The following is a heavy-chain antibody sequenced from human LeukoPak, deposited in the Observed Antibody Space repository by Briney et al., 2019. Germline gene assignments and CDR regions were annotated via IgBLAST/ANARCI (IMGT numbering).Heavy chain of an antibody. V-gene: IGHV3-23*01. CDR1: GFTFSSYA. Sequence: GGSLRLSCAASGFTFSSYAMSWVRQAPGKGLEWVSAISGSGGSTYYADSAKGRFTISRDNSKNTLYLQMNSLRAEDTAVYYCARDRYGDYAIDYWGQGTLVTVSS. D-gene: IGHD4-17*01. J-gene: IGHJ4*02. CDR2: ISGSGGST. CDR3: ARDRYGDYAIDY.